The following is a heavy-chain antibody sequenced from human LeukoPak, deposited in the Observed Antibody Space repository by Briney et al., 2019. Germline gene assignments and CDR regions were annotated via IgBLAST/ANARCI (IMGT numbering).Heavy chain of an antibody. CDR3: ARAIAARPFDY. CDR2: IWYDGSNK. D-gene: IGHD6-6*01. CDR1: GFTFNTYG. V-gene: IGHV3-33*08. Sequence: PGRSLRLSCAASGFTFNTYGMHWVRQTPGKGLEWVAVIWYDGSNKYYADSVKGRFTISRDNSKNTLYLQMNSLRAEDTAVYYCARAIAARPFDYWGQGTLVTVSS. J-gene: IGHJ4*02.